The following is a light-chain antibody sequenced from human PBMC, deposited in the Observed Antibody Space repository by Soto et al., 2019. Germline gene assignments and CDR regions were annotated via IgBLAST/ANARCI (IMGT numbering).Light chain of an antibody. Sequence: QSVLTQPASVSGSPGQSITISCTGPSSDVGGYNYVSWYQQHPGKAPNLMIYDVSNRPSGVSNRFSGSKSGNTASLTISGLQAEDEADYYCSSYTTSSTYVFGTGTKLTVL. J-gene: IGLJ1*01. CDR1: SSDVGGYNY. V-gene: IGLV2-14*03. CDR2: DVS. CDR3: SSYTTSSTYV.